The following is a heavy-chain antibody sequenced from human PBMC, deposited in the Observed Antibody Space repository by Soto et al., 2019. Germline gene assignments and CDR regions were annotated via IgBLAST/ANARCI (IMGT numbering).Heavy chain of an antibody. V-gene: IGHV5-51*01. CDR1: GYTFSSYW. Sequence: EEQLVQSGAEVKKPGESLKITCKGSGYTFSSYWVAWVRQMPGKGLEWMGSIYPGDSDTKYSPSFRGQVTISADKSIRTAYLQWSSLKASDTAMYYCASGLYYYGVDLWGQGTPVTVSS. J-gene: IGHJ6*02. D-gene: IGHD3-10*01. CDR3: ASGLYYYGVDL. CDR2: IYPGDSDT.